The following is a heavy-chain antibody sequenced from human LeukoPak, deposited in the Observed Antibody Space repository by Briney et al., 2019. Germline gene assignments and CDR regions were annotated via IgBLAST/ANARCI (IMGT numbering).Heavy chain of an antibody. V-gene: IGHV3-53*04. CDR3: ARDGIAAAPHYGMHV. D-gene: IGHD6-13*01. J-gene: IGHJ6*02. CDR1: GFTIRSNY. Sequence: GGSLRLSCAASGFTIRSNYMSWVRQAPGKGLEWVSVIYSGGSTYYSESVKGRFTISRHNYMNTLYLQMNSQRAEDTAVYYCARDGIAAAPHYGMHVWGQGTTVTVPS. CDR2: IYSGGST.